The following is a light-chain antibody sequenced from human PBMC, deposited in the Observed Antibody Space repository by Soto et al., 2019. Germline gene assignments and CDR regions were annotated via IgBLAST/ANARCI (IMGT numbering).Light chain of an antibody. J-gene: IGLJ1*01. CDR1: SSNIGNDY. Sequence: QSVLTQPPSVSAAPGQKVTISCSGSSSNIGNDYVSWYQQLPGTAPKVLIYENNKRPSGIPDRFSGSKSGTSATLGITGLQTGDEADYYCATWDSSLSAEVFGTGTKLTV. CDR2: ENN. CDR3: ATWDSSLSAEV. V-gene: IGLV1-51*02.